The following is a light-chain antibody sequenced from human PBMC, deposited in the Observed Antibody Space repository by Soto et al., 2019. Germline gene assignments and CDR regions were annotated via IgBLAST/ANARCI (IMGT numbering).Light chain of an antibody. CDR1: QSVSSN. CDR3: QQYNNWPPFT. J-gene: IGKJ3*01. CDR2: GAS. V-gene: IGKV3-15*01. Sequence: EIVMTQSPATLSVSPEERATLSCRASQSVSSNLAWYQQKPGQAPRLLIYGASTRATGIPARFSGSGSGTEFTLTISSLQSEDFAVYYCQQYNNWPPFTFGPGTKVDIK.